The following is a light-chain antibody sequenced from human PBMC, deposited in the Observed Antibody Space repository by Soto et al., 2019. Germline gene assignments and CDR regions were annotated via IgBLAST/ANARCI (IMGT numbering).Light chain of an antibody. CDR1: QSVSSN. J-gene: IGKJ1*01. CDR3: QQYISGT. Sequence: EIVMTQSPATLSVSPGERANLSYRASQSVSSNLAWYQQKPGQAPRLLIYGASTRATGIPARFSGIGSGTEFTLTISSLQSEDFAVYYCQQYISGTFGQGTKVDIK. CDR2: GAS. V-gene: IGKV3-15*01.